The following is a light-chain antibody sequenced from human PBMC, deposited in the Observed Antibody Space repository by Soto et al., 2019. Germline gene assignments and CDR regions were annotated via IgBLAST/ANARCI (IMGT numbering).Light chain of an antibody. J-gene: IGKJ3*01. CDR1: QSISNY. CDR3: QQRYNWPRFT. CDR2: DAS. Sequence: EIVLTQSPATLSLSPGERATLSCRASQSISNYLAWYQQKPGQAPRLLIYDASNRATDIPARFSGSGSGTDFTLTICSLEPEDFAVYYCQQRYNWPRFTFGPGTKVDIK. V-gene: IGKV3-11*01.